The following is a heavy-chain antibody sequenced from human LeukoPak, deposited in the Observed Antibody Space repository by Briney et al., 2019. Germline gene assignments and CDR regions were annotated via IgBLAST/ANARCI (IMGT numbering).Heavy chain of an antibody. V-gene: IGHV3-53*01. CDR1: GFTVGSNY. D-gene: IGHD2-21*01. CDR2: IYSGGNT. J-gene: IGHJ4*02. Sequence: GGSLRLSCAASGFTVGSNYMSWVRQAPGKGLEWVSIIYSGGNTYYADSVKGRFSISRDNSKNTLFLQMNSLRAEDTAVYYCARDFVGGGNYDWGQGTLVTVSS. CDR3: ARDFVGGGNYD.